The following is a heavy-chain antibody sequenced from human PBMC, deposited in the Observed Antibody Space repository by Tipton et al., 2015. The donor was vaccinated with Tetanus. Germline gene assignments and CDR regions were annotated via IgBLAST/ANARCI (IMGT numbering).Heavy chain of an antibody. CDR3: ARDQARGARGWNYFDY. V-gene: IGHV4-31*03. Sequence: TLSLTCTVSGGSISGGRYYWSWIRQRPGKGLEWIGDIYSSGSTYSDPSPKGRVTISVDTSKNQFSLRLNSVTAADTAAYYCARDQARGARGWNYFDYWGLGTLVTVSS. CDR1: GGSISGGRYY. J-gene: IGHJ4*02. CDR2: IYSSGST. D-gene: IGHD1-26*01.